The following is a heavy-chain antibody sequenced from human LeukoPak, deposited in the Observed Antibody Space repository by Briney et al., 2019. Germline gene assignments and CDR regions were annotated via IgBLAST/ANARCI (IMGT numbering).Heavy chain of an antibody. Sequence: GGSLRLSCAASGFTFSSYAMSWVRQAPGKGLEWVSAISGSGGSTYYADSVKGRFTISRDNSKNTLYLQMNSLRAGDTAVYYCARGAVAGTGYYDYWGQGTLVTVSS. CDR2: ISGSGGST. D-gene: IGHD6-19*01. CDR1: GFTFSSYA. V-gene: IGHV3-23*01. J-gene: IGHJ4*02. CDR3: ARGAVAGTGYYDY.